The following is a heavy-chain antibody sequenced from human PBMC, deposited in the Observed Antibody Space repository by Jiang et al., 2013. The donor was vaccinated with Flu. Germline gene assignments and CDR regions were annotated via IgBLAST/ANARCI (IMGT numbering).Heavy chain of an antibody. J-gene: IGHJ6*02. CDR1: GGSISSYY. CDR3: AREVGSSSRKYYYGMDV. Sequence: ETLSLTCTVSGGSISSYYWSWIRQPPGKGLEWIGYIYYSGSTNYNPSLKSRVTISVDTSKNQFSLKLSSVTAADTAVYYCAREVGSSSRKYYYGMDVWGQGTTVTVSS. V-gene: IGHV4-59*01. CDR2: IYYSGST. D-gene: IGHD6-13*01.